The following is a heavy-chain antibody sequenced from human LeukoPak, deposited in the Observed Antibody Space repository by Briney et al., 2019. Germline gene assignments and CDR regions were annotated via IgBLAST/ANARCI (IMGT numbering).Heavy chain of an antibody. Sequence: SQTLSLACTVSGGSISSGGYYWSWIRQHPGKGLEWIGYIYYSGSTYYNPSLKSRVTISVDTSKNQISLKLSSVTAADTAAYYCARDPDSGIAAAGYFDYWGQGTLVTVSS. J-gene: IGHJ4*02. D-gene: IGHD6-13*01. CDR1: GGSISSGGYY. CDR3: ARDPDSGIAAAGYFDY. CDR2: IYYSGST. V-gene: IGHV4-31*03.